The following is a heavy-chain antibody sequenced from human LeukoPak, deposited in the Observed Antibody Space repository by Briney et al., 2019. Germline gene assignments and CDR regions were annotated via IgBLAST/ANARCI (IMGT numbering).Heavy chain of an antibody. V-gene: IGHV4-34*01. CDR3: ASGTYDSSGYYAFDY. J-gene: IGHJ4*02. CDR2: INHSGST. Sequence: SETLSLTCAVYGGSFSGYYWSWIRQPPGKGLEWIGEINHSGSTNYNPSLKSRVTISVDTSKNQFSLKLSSVTAADTAVYYCASGTYDSSGYYAFDYWGQGTLVTVSS. D-gene: IGHD3-22*01. CDR1: GGSFSGYY.